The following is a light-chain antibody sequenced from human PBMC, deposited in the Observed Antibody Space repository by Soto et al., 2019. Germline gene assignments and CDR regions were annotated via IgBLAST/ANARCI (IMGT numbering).Light chain of an antibody. CDR1: QSVSSN. V-gene: IGKV3-15*01. Sequence: EIVMTQSPATLSVSPGERATLSCRASQSVSSNLAWYQQKPGQAPRLLIKRASTRAFGIPDRFSGSGSGTEFTLSISSLQSEDFGIYYCQQYNNWPRATFGGGTRVEIK. CDR2: RAS. CDR3: QQYNNWPRAT. J-gene: IGKJ4*01.